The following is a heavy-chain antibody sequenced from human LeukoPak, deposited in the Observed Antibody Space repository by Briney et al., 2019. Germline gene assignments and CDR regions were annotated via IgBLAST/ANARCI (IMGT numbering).Heavy chain of an antibody. V-gene: IGHV4-38-2*01. D-gene: IGHD2-21*01. Sequence: SETLSLTCAVSGYSISSGYHWDWVRQPPGEGLEWIGSISHSGSTSYKPSLKSRITISVDTSKSQFSLRLSSVTAADTALYYCARHIQGANVCDYWGQGTLVTVPS. CDR1: GYSISSGYH. CDR3: ARHIQGANVCDY. CDR2: ISHSGST. J-gene: IGHJ4*02.